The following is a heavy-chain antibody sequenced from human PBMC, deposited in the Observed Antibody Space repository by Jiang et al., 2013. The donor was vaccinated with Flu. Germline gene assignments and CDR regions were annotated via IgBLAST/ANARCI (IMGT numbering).Heavy chain of an antibody. D-gene: IGHD2-2*02. Sequence: SGAEVKKPGATVKISCKVSGYTFTDYYMHWVQQAPGKGLEWMGLVDPEDGETIYAEKFQGRVTITADTSTDTAYMELSSLRSEDTAVYYCATEGALVVVPAAIRPVAFDIWGQGTMVTVSS. J-gene: IGHJ3*02. V-gene: IGHV1-69-2*01. CDR3: ATEGALVVVPAAIRPVAFDI. CDR2: VDPEDGET. CDR1: GYTFTDYY.